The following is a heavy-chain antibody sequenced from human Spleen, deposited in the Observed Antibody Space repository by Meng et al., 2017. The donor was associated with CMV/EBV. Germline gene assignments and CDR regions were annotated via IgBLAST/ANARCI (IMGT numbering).Heavy chain of an antibody. J-gene: IGHJ4*02. CDR3: ARDSGTFTPHPNDY. CDR2: INPNSGGT. D-gene: IGHD1-7*01. V-gene: IGHV1-2*02. Sequence: ASVKVSCKASGYTFTDHFMHWVRQAPGQGLEWLGWINPNSGGTNYAQKFQGRVTMTSDTSISTAYMELSRLTSDDTAVYYCARDSGTFTPHPNDYWGQGTLVTVSS. CDR1: GYTFTDHF.